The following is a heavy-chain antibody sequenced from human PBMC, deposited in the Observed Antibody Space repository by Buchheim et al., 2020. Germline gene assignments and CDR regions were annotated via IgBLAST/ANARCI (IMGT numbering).Heavy chain of an antibody. CDR2: IWYDGSNK. D-gene: IGHD1-26*01. CDR1: GFTFSSYG. V-gene: IGHV3-33*01. J-gene: IGHJ4*02. CDR3: ARLHGSYDLFDY. Sequence: QVQLVESGGGVVQPGRSLRLSRAASGFTFSSYGMHWVRQAPGKGLEWVAVIWYDGSNKYYADSVKGRFTISRDNSKNTLYLQMNSLRAEDTAVYYCARLHGSYDLFDYWGQGTL.